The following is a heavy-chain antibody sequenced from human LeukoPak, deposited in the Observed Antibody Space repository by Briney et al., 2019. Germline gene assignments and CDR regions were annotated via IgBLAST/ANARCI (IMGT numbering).Heavy chain of an antibody. J-gene: IGHJ5*02. CDR3: ARDLGTGTTYTNRFDL. CDR2: IGPAGNT. V-gene: IGHV3-13*01. CDR1: GFSFSTYE. D-gene: IGHD2/OR15-2a*01. Sequence: SGGSLRLSCVASGFSFSTYEMHWVRQGTGKGLEWVSAIGPAGNTYYLGSVKGRFTISRENAKNSLFLRMNSLRAGDTAVYYCARDLGTGTTYTNRFDLWGQGTLVTVSS.